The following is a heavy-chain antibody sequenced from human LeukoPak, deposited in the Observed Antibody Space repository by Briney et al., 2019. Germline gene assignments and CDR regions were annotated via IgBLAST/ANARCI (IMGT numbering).Heavy chain of an antibody. Sequence: PSGTLSLTCAVSGGSISSSNWWSWVRQPPGKGLEWFGEIYQSGSTNYNPSLKSRVTISVDKSKNQFSLSLISVTAADTAVYYCVRGEEYGSGTVHFDYWGQGTLVTVSS. V-gene: IGHV4-4*02. D-gene: IGHD3-10*01. J-gene: IGHJ4*02. CDR3: VRGEEYGSGTVHFDY. CDR1: GGSISSSNW. CDR2: IYQSGST.